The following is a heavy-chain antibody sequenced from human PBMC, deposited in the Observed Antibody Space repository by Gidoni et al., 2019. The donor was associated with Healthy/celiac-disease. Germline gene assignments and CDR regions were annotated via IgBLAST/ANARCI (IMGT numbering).Heavy chain of an antibody. J-gene: IGHJ3*02. V-gene: IGHV3-23*01. CDR2: ISGSGGST. Sequence: EVQLLASGGVLVQPGSSLILSCAASGFTFRSYTMSYFRQAPGKGLEWVSAISGSGGSTSYADSVKGRFTIYRDNSKNTLYLQMNSLRAEDTAVEYCAKARSYYYDSSGYYGSDDAFDIGGQGTMVTVSS. CDR1: GFTFRSYT. D-gene: IGHD3-22*01. CDR3: AKARSYYYDSSGYYGSDDAFDI.